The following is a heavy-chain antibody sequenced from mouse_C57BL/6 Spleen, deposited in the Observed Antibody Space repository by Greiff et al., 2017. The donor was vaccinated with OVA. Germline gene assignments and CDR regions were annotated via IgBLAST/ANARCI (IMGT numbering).Heavy chain of an antibody. J-gene: IGHJ3*01. CDR1: GFTFSSYA. CDR2: ISSGGDYI. V-gene: IGHV5-9-1*02. D-gene: IGHD3-3*01. Sequence: EVKVVESGEGLVKPGGSLKLSCAASGFTFSSYAMSWVRQTPEKRLEWVAYISSGGDYIYYADTVKGRFTISRDNARNTLYLQMSSLKSEDTAMYYCTREGLGRKFAYWGQGTLVTVSA. CDR3: TREGLGRKFAY.